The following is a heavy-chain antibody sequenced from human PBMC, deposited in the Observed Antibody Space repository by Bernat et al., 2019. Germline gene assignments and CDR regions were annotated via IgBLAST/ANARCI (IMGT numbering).Heavy chain of an antibody. CDR1: GFTFSSSA. J-gene: IGHJ4*02. Sequence: EVQLLESGGGLVQPGGSLRLSCAASGFTFSSSAMSWVRQAPGKGLEWVSAISGSGGNTYYPDSVKGRFTISRDNSKNTLYLQMNNLRAEDTAIYYCAKVYGDYLRPPEKWGQGTLVTVSS. CDR2: ISGSGGNT. CDR3: AKVYGDYLRPPEK. V-gene: IGHV3-23*01. D-gene: IGHD4-17*01.